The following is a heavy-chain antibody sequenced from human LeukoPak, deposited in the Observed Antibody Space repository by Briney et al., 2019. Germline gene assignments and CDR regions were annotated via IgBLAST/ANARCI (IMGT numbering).Heavy chain of an antibody. D-gene: IGHD3-10*01. CDR3: ARENSYYYGSGSYFILDY. CDR2: INHSGST. CDR1: GGSFSGYY. Sequence: SETLSLTCAVYGGSFSGYYWSWIRQPPGKGLEWIGEINHSGSTNYNPSLKSRVTISVDTSKNQFSLKLSSVTAADTAVYYCARENSYYYGSGSYFILDYWGQGTLVTVSS. V-gene: IGHV4-34*01. J-gene: IGHJ4*02.